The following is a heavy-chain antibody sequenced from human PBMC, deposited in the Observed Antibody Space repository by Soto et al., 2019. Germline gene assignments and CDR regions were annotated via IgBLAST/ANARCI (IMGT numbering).Heavy chain of an antibody. Sequence: GESLKISCKGSGHSFTSYWIGWVRQMPGKGLEWMGIIYPGDSDTRYSPSFQGQVTISADKSISTAYLQWSSLKASDTAMYYCAIKGYRPGAQYYYYMDAWGKGTTVTVSS. D-gene: IGHD1-26*01. CDR3: AIKGYRPGAQYYYYMDA. CDR1: GHSFTSYW. V-gene: IGHV5-51*01. CDR2: IYPGDSDT. J-gene: IGHJ6*03.